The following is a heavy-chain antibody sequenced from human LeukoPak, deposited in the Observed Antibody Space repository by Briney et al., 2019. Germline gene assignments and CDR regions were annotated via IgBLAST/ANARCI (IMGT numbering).Heavy chain of an antibody. J-gene: IGHJ4*02. CDR3: ARQTGPGLFILP. V-gene: IGHV4-39*01. Sequence: SQTLSLTCTVSGVSISSSNSYWGWIRQPPGKGLEWIGSIYCSGNTYYNASLKSQVSISIDTSKNQFSLRLTSVTAADTAVYYCARQTGPGLFILPGGQETLVTVSS. CDR2: IYCSGNT. D-gene: IGHD3/OR15-3a*01. CDR1: GVSISSSNSY.